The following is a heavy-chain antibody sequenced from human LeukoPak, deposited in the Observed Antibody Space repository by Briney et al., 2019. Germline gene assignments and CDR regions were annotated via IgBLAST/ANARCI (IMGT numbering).Heavy chain of an antibody. CDR3: AREGGKTTRYYYYYMDV. V-gene: IGHV3-7*01. D-gene: IGHD2-15*01. J-gene: IGHJ6*03. CDR2: IKQDGSEK. Sequence: GGTLRLSCAASGFTFSSYGMSWVRQAPGKGLEWVANIKQDGSEKYYVDSVKGRFTISRDNAKNSLYLQMNSLRAEDTAVYYCAREGGKTTRYYYYYMDVWGKGTTVTVSS. CDR1: GFTFSSYG.